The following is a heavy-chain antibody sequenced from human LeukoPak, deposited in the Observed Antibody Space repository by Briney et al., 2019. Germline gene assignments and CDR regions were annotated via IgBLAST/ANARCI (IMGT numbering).Heavy chain of an antibody. CDR3: AKDRYDSSGEFDP. V-gene: IGHV3-23*01. Sequence: GGSLRLSCAASGFTFDDYAMHWVRQAPGKGLEWVSAISGSGGSTYYADSVKGRFTISRDNSKNTLYLQMNSLRAEDTAVYYCAKDRYDSSGEFDPWGQGTLVTVSS. D-gene: IGHD3-22*01. CDR2: ISGSGGST. J-gene: IGHJ5*02. CDR1: GFTFDDYA.